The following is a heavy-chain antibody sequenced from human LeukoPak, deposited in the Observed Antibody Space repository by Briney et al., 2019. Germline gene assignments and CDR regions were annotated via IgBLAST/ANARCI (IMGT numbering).Heavy chain of an antibody. D-gene: IGHD3-10*01. J-gene: IGHJ3*02. Sequence: GSLRLSCAASGFTVSSNYMSWVRQAPGKGLEWVSVIYSGGSTYYADSVKGRFTISRDNSKNTLYLQMGSLRAEDMAVYYCAREEAVSGNAFDIWGQGTMVTVSS. CDR1: GFTVSSNY. CDR3: AREEAVSGNAFDI. CDR2: IYSGGST. V-gene: IGHV3-66*01.